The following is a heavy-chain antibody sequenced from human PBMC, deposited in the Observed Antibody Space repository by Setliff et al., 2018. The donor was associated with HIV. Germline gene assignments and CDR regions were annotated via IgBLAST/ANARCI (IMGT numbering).Heavy chain of an antibody. J-gene: IGHJ4*02. D-gene: IGHD3-22*01. CDR2: ISSSSSYI. CDR3: ARERGYYYDSSGYYSSPDY. Sequence: PGGSLRLSCAASGFTFSSYSMNWVRQAPGKGLEWVSSISSSSSYIYYADSVKGRFTISRDNAKNSLYLQMNSLRAEDTAVYYCARERGYYYDSSGYYSSPDYWGQGTLVTGSS. CDR1: GFTFSSYS. V-gene: IGHV3-21*01.